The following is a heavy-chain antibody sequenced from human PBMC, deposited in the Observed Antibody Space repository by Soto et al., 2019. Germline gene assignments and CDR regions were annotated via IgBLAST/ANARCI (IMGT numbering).Heavy chain of an antibody. V-gene: IGHV3-20*04. CDR3: ARDGPRRAMVTFLGY. Sequence: EVPLVESGGGVVRPGGSLRLSCAASGFTFDDYGMSWVRQAPGKGLEWVSGISWNGGSTGYADSVKGRFTISRDNAKNSLYLQMNSLRAEDTALYYCARDGPRRAMVTFLGYWGQGTLVTVSS. CDR1: GFTFDDYG. J-gene: IGHJ4*02. CDR2: ISWNGGST. D-gene: IGHD5-18*01.